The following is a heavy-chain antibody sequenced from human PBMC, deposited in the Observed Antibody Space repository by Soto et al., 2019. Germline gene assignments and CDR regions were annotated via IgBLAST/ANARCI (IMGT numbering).Heavy chain of an antibody. V-gene: IGHV6-1*01. Sequence: PSQIHSLPCAISVQSVSSNSAAWSWSRQSPSRVLGRMGRTYYRSKWYNDYAVSVKSGITINPDTSKNQCSLQLNSVTTEDTAVYDCSRAPTDGTSGTFDIWGQGTMVTVSS. D-gene: IGHD1-1*01. CDR2: TYYRSKWYN. J-gene: IGHJ3*02. CDR1: VQSVSSNSAA. CDR3: SRAPTDGTSGTFDI.